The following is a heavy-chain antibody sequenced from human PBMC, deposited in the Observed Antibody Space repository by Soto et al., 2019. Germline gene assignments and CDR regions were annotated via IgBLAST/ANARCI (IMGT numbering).Heavy chain of an antibody. J-gene: IGHJ6*02. V-gene: IGHV1-8*01. CDR3: VGYPFYYYGMDV. CDR1: GYTFTSYD. D-gene: IGHD3-16*02. CDR2: MNPNSGNT. Sequence: ASVKVSCKASGYTFTSYDINWVRQATGQGLEWMGWMNPNSGNTGYAQKFQGRVTMTRNTSISTAYMELSSLRSEDTAVYYCVGYPFYYYGMDVWGQGTTVTVSS.